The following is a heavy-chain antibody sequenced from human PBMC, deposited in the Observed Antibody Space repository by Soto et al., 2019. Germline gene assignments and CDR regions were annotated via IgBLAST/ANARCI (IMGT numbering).Heavy chain of an antibody. Sequence: PWETLSLTCTVSGGSISSYYWSWIRQPPGKGLEWIGYIYYSGSTNYNPSLKSRVTISVDTSKNQFSLKLSSVTAADTAVYYCARSGAYYDILTGYSHDAFDIWGQGTMVTVSS. V-gene: IGHV4-59*01. CDR1: GGSISSYY. D-gene: IGHD3-9*01. CDR2: IYYSGST. CDR3: ARSGAYYDILTGYSHDAFDI. J-gene: IGHJ3*02.